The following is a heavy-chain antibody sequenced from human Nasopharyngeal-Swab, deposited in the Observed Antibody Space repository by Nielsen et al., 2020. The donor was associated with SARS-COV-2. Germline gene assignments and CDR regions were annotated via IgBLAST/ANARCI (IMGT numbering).Heavy chain of an antibody. J-gene: IGHJ3*02. CDR2: ISWNSGSI. CDR3: AKVSAQLLSLYAFDI. Sequence: WIRQPPGKGLEWVSGISWNSGSIGYADSVKGRFTISRDNAKNSLYLRMNSLRAEDTAVYYCAKVSAQLLSLYAFDIWGQGTMVTVSS. V-gene: IGHV3-9*01. D-gene: IGHD2-2*01.